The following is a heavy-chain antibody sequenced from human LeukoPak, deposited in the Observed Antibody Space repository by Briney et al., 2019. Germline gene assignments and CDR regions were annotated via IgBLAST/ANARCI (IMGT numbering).Heavy chain of an antibody. Sequence: GRSLSLACAASGFTFSTYGMHWVSQEPGKWLEWEALIWHDGSNEKYAESVKGRFTISRDNFKNTLYLQMNSLRAEDTAVYYCARWSRYSSGWYELDYWGQGILVTVSS. J-gene: IGHJ4*02. CDR3: ARWSRYSSGWYELDY. CDR1: GFTFSTYG. V-gene: IGHV3-33*01. CDR2: IWHDGSNE. D-gene: IGHD6-19*01.